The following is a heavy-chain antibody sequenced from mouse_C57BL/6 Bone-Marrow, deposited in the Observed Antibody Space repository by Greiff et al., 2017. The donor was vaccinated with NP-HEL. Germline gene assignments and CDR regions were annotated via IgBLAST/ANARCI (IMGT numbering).Heavy chain of an antibody. CDR1: GFTFSDYG. CDR3: ARGRKGFFDY. CDR2: ISNLAYSI. V-gene: IGHV5-15*01. Sequence: EVKLMESGGGLVQPGGSLKLSCAASGFTFSDYGMAWVRQAPRKGPEWVAFISNLAYSIYYADTVTGRFTISRENAKNTLYLEMSSLRSEDTAMYYCARGRKGFFDYWGQGTTLTVSS. J-gene: IGHJ2*01. D-gene: IGHD1-3*01.